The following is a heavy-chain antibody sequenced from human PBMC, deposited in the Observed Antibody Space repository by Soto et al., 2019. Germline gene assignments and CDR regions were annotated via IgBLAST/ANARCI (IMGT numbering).Heavy chain of an antibody. D-gene: IGHD6-13*01. CDR3: AKVRSSYYYCYGMGV. CDR1: ELSFRTSD. Sequence: RPSFVAFELSFRTSDMSWVRQAPGKGLEWGSAISGGGGSTYYADSVKGRFTISRDNSKNTLYLQMNSLRAEDTAVYYCAKVRSSYYYCYGMGVWGQGT. V-gene: IGHV3-23*01. CDR2: ISGGGGST. J-gene: IGHJ6*02.